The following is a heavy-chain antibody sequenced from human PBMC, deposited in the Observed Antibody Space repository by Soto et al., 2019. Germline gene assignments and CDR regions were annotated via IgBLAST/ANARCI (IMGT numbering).Heavy chain of an antibody. D-gene: IGHD6-13*01. Sequence: QVQLQQSGPVLVKPSQTLSLTCAISGDSVSSNSAAWNWIRQSPSRGLEWLGRKYYRSKWYNDYAVSVKSRITINPDTSKNQFSLQLNSVTPEDTAVYYCARGASSSWYGLWSWFDPWGQGTLVTVSS. CDR2: KYYRSKWYN. CDR3: ARGASSSWYGLWSWFDP. J-gene: IGHJ5*02. V-gene: IGHV6-1*01. CDR1: GDSVSSNSAA.